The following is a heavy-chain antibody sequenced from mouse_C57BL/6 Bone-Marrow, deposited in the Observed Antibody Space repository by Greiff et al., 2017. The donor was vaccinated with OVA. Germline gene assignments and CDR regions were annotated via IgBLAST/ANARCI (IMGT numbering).Heavy chain of an antibody. V-gene: IGHV1-64*01. Sequence: QVQLQQPGAELVKPGASVKLSCKASGYTFTSYWMHWVKQRPGQGLEWIGMIHPNSGSTNYNEKFKSKATLTVDKSSSTAYMQLSSLTSEDSAVYYCARRAYGSIYCFYAMDYWGQGTSVTVSS. CDR3: ARRAYGSIYCFYAMDY. D-gene: IGHD1-1*01. J-gene: IGHJ4*01. CDR2: IHPNSGST. CDR1: GYTFTSYW.